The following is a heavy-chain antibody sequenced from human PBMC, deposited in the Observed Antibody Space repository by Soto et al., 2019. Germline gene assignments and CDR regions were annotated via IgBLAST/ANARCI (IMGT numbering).Heavy chain of an antibody. Sequence: GGSLRLSCAASGFTFSSYGMHWVRQAPGKGLEWVAVIWYDGNRKYYGDSVRGRLTISRDNSKNTLYLEMNTLRAEDTAVYYCVVDTTGLLDYWGQGTLVTVSS. CDR2: IWYDGNRK. D-gene: IGHD3-22*01. V-gene: IGHV3-33*03. CDR3: VVDTTGLLDY. J-gene: IGHJ4*02. CDR1: GFTFSSYG.